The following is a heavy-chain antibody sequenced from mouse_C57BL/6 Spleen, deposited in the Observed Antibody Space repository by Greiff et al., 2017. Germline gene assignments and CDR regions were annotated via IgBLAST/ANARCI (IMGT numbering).Heavy chain of an antibody. J-gene: IGHJ2*01. CDR1: GFTFSDYY. D-gene: IGHD2-3*01. CDR3: ARADGYYVDY. Sequence: EVKLVESEGGLVQPGSSMKLSCTASGFTFSDYYMAWVRQVPEKGLEWVANINYDGSSTYYLDSLKSRFIISRDNAKNILYLQMSSLKSEDTATYYCARADGYYVDYWGQGTTLTVSS. V-gene: IGHV5-16*01. CDR2: INYDGSST.